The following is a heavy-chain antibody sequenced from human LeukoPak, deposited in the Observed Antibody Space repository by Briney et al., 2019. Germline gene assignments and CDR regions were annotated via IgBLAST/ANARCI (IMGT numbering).Heavy chain of an antibody. CDR2: ISSSGSTI. Sequence: PGGSLRLSCAASGFTFSSYEMNWVRQAPGKGLEWVPYISSSGSTIYYADSVKGRFTISRDNAKNSLYLQMNSLRAEDTAVYYCASGEPITVTTRLGFDYWGQGTLVTVSS. CDR1: GFTFSSYE. D-gene: IGHD4-17*01. V-gene: IGHV3-48*03. J-gene: IGHJ4*02. CDR3: ASGEPITVTTRLGFDY.